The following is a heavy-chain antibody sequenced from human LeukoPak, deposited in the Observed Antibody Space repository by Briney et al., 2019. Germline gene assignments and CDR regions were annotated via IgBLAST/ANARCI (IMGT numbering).Heavy chain of an antibody. J-gene: IGHJ4*02. V-gene: IGHV3-33*01. Sequence: GRSLRLSCAASGFTFSSYGMHWVRQAPGKGLEWVAVIWYDGSNIYYADSVKGRFTISRDNSKNTLYLQMNSLRAEDTALYYCARARNDYDSNGFSVLDYWGQGTLVTVSS. CDR3: ARARNDYDSNGFSVLDY. D-gene: IGHD3-22*01. CDR2: IWYDGSNI. CDR1: GFTFSSYG.